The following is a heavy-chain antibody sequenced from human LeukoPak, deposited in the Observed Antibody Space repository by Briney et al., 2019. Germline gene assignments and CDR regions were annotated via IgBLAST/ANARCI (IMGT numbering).Heavy chain of an antibody. CDR1: GGSISSSSYY. Sequence: SETLSLTCTVSGGSISSSSYYWGWIRQPPGTGLEWIGSIYYSGSTYYNPSLKSRVTISVDTSKNQFSLKLSSVTAADTAVYYCARVSSGGYYYGMDVWGQGTTVTVSS. CDR3: ARVSSGGYYYGMDV. J-gene: IGHJ6*02. D-gene: IGHD2-15*01. CDR2: IYYSGST. V-gene: IGHV4-39*01.